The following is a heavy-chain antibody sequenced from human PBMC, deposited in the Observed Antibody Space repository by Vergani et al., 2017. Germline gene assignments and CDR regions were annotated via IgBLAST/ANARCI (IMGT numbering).Heavy chain of an antibody. CDR2: INTNTGNP. CDR3: ARTSVDGDYVGY. V-gene: IGHV7-4-1*02. Sequence: QVQLVQSGAEVKQPGSSVKVSCKASGGTFSSYAISWVRQAPGQGLEWMGWINTNTGNPTYAQGFTGRFVYSLDTTVSTAYLQISSLKAEDTAVYYCARTSVDGDYVGYWGQGTLVTVSS. CDR1: GGTFSSYA. D-gene: IGHD4-17*01. J-gene: IGHJ4*02.